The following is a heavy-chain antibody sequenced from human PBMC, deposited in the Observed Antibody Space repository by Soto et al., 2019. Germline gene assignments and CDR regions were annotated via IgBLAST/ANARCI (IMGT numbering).Heavy chain of an antibody. CDR1: GYTLTELS. V-gene: IGHV1-24*01. CDR3: ATTTMGVVQAAMPYYYYYGMDV. Sequence: ASVKVSCKVSGYTLTELSMHWVRQAPGKGLEWMGGFDPEDGETIYAQKFQGRVTMTEDTSTDTAYMELSSLRSEDTAVYYCATTTMGVVQAAMPYYYYYGMDVWGQGTTVTVSS. D-gene: IGHD2-2*01. CDR2: FDPEDGET. J-gene: IGHJ6*02.